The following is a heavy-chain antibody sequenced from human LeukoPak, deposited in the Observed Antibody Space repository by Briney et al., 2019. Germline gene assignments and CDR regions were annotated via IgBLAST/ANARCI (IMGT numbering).Heavy chain of an antibody. D-gene: IGHD2-2*01. CDR1: GFTFSSYG. J-gene: IGHJ4*02. CDR3: AKDAEIVVVPAALCF. V-gene: IGHV3-30*18. CDR2: ISYDGSNK. Sequence: PGRSLRLSCAASGFTFSSYGMHWVRQAPGKGLKWVAVISYDGSNKYYADSVKGRFTISRDNSKNTLYLQMNSLRAEDTAVYYCAKDAEIVVVPAALCFWRRGTRVTVSA.